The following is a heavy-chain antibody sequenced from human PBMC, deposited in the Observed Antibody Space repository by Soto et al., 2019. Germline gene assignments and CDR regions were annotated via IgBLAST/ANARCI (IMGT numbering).Heavy chain of an antibody. V-gene: IGHV4-4*07. CDR2: IHSSGST. CDR3: ARDQGVAAAGITWFDP. D-gene: IGHD6-13*01. CDR1: GASMNSYH. Sequence: SETLSLTCTVSGASMNSYHWSWIRQPARKGLEWIGHIHSSGSTNYNPSLKSRVTMSVDTSKNQFSLRLMSLTAADTAVYYCARDQGVAAAGITWFDPWGQGSLVTVSS. J-gene: IGHJ5*02.